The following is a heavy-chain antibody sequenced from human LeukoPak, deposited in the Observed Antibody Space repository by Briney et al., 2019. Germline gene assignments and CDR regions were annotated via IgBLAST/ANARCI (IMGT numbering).Heavy chain of an antibody. CDR1: GYTFTGYY. Sequence: ASVKVSCKASGYTFTGYYMHWVRQAPGQGLEWMGWINPKSGGTNYAQKFQGRVTMTRDTSISTAYMELSRLRSDDTAVYYCARDRPYYDYVWGSYRPMGFDYWGQGTLVTVSS. CDR2: INPKSGGT. J-gene: IGHJ4*02. D-gene: IGHD3-16*02. CDR3: ARDRPYYDYVWGSYRPMGFDY. V-gene: IGHV1-2*02.